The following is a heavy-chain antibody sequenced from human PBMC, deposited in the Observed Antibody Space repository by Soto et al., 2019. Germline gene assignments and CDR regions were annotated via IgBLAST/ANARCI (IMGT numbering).Heavy chain of an antibody. CDR2: IIPILGIA. V-gene: IGHV1-69*08. J-gene: IGHJ4*02. CDR3: ARDVTNIAAAGINYFDY. D-gene: IGHD6-13*01. CDR1: GGTFSSYT. Sequence: QVQLVQSGAEVKKPGSSVKVSCKASGGTFSSYTISWVRQAPGQGLEWMGRIIPILGIANYAQKFQGRVTITADKSTSTAYMELSSLRSEDTAVYYCARDVTNIAAAGINYFDYWGQGTLVTVSS.